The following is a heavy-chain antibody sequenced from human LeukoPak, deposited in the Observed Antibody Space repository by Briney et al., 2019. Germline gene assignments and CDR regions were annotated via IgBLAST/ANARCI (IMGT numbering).Heavy chain of an antibody. CDR1: GFTSSSYG. V-gene: IGHV3-23*01. D-gene: IGHD2-15*01. CDR3: ARQLGYCSDGTCYFDY. CDR2: ISGSGGST. Sequence: QLGGSLRLSCAASGFTSSSYGMSWVRQAPGKGLEWVSAISGSGGSTYYADSVKGRFTISRDNSKNTLYLQMDSLRADDTAIYHCARQLGYCSDGTCYFDYWGQGTLVTVSS. J-gene: IGHJ4*02.